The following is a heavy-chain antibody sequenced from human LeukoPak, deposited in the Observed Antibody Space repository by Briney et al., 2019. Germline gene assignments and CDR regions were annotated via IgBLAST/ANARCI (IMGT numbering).Heavy chain of an antibody. V-gene: IGHV4-39*01. D-gene: IGHD6-19*01. Sequence: SETLSLTCTVSGGSISSSSYYWGWIRQPPGKGLEWIGSIYYSGSTYYNPSLKSRVTISVDTSKNQFSLKLSSVTAADTAVYYCARLWVAVAGDYYYGMDVWGQETTVTVSS. J-gene: IGHJ6*02. CDR1: GGSISSSSYY. CDR3: ARLWVAVAGDYYYGMDV. CDR2: IYYSGST.